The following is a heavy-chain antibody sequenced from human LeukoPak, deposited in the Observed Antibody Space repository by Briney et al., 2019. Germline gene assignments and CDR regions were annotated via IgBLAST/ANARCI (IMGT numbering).Heavy chain of an antibody. CDR1: GFTFSTFG. CDR2: ISSSGTI. J-gene: IGHJ4*02. Sequence: GGSLRLSCAASGFTFSTFGMSWVRQAPGKGLEWVSYISSSGTIFYADSVKGRFTISRDNAKNLLYLQMNSLRDEDPGLYYCARDSGLIMGALNFDYWGQGTLVTVSS. D-gene: IGHD1-26*01. V-gene: IGHV3-48*02. CDR3: ARDSGLIMGALNFDY.